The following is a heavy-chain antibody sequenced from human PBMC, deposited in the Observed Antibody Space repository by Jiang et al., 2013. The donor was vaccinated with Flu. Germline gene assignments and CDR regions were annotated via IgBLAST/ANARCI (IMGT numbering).Heavy chain of an antibody. D-gene: IGHD3-10*01. CDR3: ARGWGYYGSVFGY. Sequence: LLKPSETLSLTCTVSGGSISSYYWSWIRQPPGKGLEWIGYIYYSGSTNYNPSLKSRVTISVDTSKNQFSLKLSSVTAADTAVYYCARGWGYYGSVFGYWGQGTLVTVSS. CDR1: GGSISSYY. J-gene: IGHJ4*02. V-gene: IGHV4-59*01. CDR2: IYYSGST.